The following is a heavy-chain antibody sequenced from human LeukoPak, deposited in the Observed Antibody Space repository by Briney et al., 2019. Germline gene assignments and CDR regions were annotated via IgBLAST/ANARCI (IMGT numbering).Heavy chain of an antibody. CDR3: AKAALYCSSTSCYTGYYYYYYMDV. Sequence: GGSLRLSCAVSGFTFSSYAMSWVRQAPGKGLEWVSAISGSAGSTYYADSVKGRFTISRDNSKNTLYLQMNSLRAEDTTVYFCAKAALYCSSTSCYTGYYYYYYMDVWGKGTTVTVSS. V-gene: IGHV3-23*01. CDR1: GFTFSSYA. D-gene: IGHD2-2*02. J-gene: IGHJ6*03. CDR2: ISGSAGST.